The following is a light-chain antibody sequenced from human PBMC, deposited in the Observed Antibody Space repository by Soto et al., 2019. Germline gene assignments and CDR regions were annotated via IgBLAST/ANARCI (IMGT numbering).Light chain of an antibody. V-gene: IGKV3-20*01. CDR2: GAS. CDR3: QQYGSSPT. J-gene: IGKJ4*01. CDR1: QSVSSSY. Sequence: EIGLTQSPGTLSLSPGERATLSCRASQSVSSSYLAWYQQKPGQAPRLLIYGASSRATGIPDRFSGSGSGTDFPLTISRLEPEDFAVYYCQQYGSSPTFGGGTQVEIK.